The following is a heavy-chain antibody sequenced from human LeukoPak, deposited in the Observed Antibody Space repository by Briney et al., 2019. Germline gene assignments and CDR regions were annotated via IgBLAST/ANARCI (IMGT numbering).Heavy chain of an antibody. CDR3: ARTYYYDSSGHYYFDY. V-gene: IGHV3-7*01. CDR1: GFTFVSYW. D-gene: IGHD3-22*01. J-gene: IGHJ4*02. CDR2: IKHDGSER. Sequence: GGSLRLSCAASGFTFVSYWMSWVRQAPGKGLEWVAIIKHDGSERYYVDSVKGRFTISRDNAKNSLYLQMNSLRAEDTAVYYCARTYYYDSSGHYYFDYWGQGTPVTVSS.